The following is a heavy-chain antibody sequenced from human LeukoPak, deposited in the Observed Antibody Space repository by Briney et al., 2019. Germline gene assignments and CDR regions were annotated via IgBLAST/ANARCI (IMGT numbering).Heavy chain of an antibody. CDR2: IYYSGST. V-gene: IGHV4-4*02. Sequence: SETLSLTCAVSGGSISSSNWWNWVRQPPGKGLEWIGEIYYSGSTYYNPSLKSRVTISVDTSKNQFSLKLSSVTAADTAVYYCARQAYYYGSGSYSLPDYWGQGTLVTVSS. D-gene: IGHD3-10*01. J-gene: IGHJ4*02. CDR3: ARQAYYYGSGSYSLPDY. CDR1: GGSISSSNW.